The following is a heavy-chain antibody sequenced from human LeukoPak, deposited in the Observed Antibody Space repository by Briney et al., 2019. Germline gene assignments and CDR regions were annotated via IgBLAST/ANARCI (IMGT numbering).Heavy chain of an antibody. J-gene: IGHJ6*03. CDR2: IYTSGST. CDR1: GGSISSGSYY. D-gene: IGHD5-24*01. Sequence: SQTLSLTCTVSGGSISSGSYYWSWIRQPAGKGLEWIGRIYTSGSTNYNPSLKSRVAISVDTSKNQFSLKLSSVTAADTAVYYCARGRDGYDKRYYYYMDVWGKGTTVTISS. CDR3: ARGRDGYDKRYYYYMDV. V-gene: IGHV4-61*02.